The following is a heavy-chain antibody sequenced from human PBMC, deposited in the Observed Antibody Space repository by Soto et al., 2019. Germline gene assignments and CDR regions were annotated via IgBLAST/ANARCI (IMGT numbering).Heavy chain of an antibody. Sequence: SETLSLTCTVSGGSISSGGYYWSWIRQHPGKGLEWIGYIYYSGSTYYNPSLKSRVTISVDTSKNQFSLKVSSVTAADTAVFYCARRGSCSSTSCYAFDYWGQGTLVTVSS. V-gene: IGHV4-31*03. J-gene: IGHJ4*02. D-gene: IGHD2-2*01. CDR2: IYYSGST. CDR1: GGSISSGGYY. CDR3: ARRGSCSSTSCYAFDY.